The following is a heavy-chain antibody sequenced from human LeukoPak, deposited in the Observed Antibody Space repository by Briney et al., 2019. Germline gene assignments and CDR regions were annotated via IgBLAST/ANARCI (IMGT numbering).Heavy chain of an antibody. CDR1: GFTFSSYS. V-gene: IGHV3-48*01. J-gene: IGHJ4*02. Sequence: PGGSLRLSCAASGFTFSSYSMNWVRQAPGKGLEWVSYISSSSSTIYYADSVKGRFTISRDNAKNSLYLQMNSLRAEDMAVYYCARGEYYDSSGPFDYWGQGTLVTVSS. CDR3: ARGEYYDSSGPFDY. D-gene: IGHD3-22*01. CDR2: ISSSSSTI.